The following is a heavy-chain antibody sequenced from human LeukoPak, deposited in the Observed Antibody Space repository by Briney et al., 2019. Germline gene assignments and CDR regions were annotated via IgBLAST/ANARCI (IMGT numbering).Heavy chain of an antibody. CDR3: AGANFLYCSISTCLFDY. V-gene: IGHV1-2*02. Sequence: ASVKVSCKASGYTFTDYYMHWVRQAPGQGFEWMGWINPNDGDTNYAQKFQGRVTMTRDTSISTAHMEVSRLRSDDTAVYYCAGANFLYCSISTCLFDYWGQGTLVTVSS. CDR2: INPNDGDT. J-gene: IGHJ4*02. D-gene: IGHD2-2*01. CDR1: GYTFTDYY.